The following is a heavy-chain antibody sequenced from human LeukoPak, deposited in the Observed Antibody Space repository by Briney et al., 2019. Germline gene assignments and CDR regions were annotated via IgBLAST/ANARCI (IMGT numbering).Heavy chain of an antibody. V-gene: IGHV4-34*01. Sequence: SETLSLTCAVYGGSFSGYYWSWIRQPPGKGLEWIGEINHSGTTDYNLSLKSRVTISVDTSKNQFSLKLSSVTAADTAVYYCARGWITFGGVITNWGQGTLVTVSS. CDR2: INHSGTT. J-gene: IGHJ4*02. D-gene: IGHD3-16*02. CDR1: GGSFSGYY. CDR3: ARGWITFGGVITN.